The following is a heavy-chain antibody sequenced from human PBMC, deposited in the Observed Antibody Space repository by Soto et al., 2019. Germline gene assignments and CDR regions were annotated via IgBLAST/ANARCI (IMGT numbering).Heavy chain of an antibody. V-gene: IGHV3-23*01. J-gene: IGHJ4*02. D-gene: IGHD2-2*02. CDR3: AKKGGVPAAIFSPFDY. Sequence: VQLLESGGGLVQPGGSLRLSCAASGFTFSSYAMSWVRQAPGKGLEWVSAISGSGGSTYYADSVKGRFTISRDNAKNTLYLQMNSLRAEDTAVYYCAKKGGVPAAIFSPFDYWGQGTLVTVSS. CDR1: GFTFSSYA. CDR2: ISGSGGST.